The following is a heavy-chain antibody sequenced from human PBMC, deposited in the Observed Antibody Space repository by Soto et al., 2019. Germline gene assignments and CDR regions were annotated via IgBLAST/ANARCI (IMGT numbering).Heavy chain of an antibody. V-gene: IGHV5-51*01. J-gene: IGHJ5*02. CDR2: IYPGDSDT. CDR1: GYSFTSYW. D-gene: IGHD6-6*01. Sequence: GESLKISCKGSGYSFTSYWIGWVRQMPGKGLEWMGIIYPGDSDTRYSPSFQGQVTISADKSISTAYLQWSSLKASDTAMYYCARLGIGIAARYWFDPWGQGTLVTVSS. CDR3: ARLGIGIAARYWFDP.